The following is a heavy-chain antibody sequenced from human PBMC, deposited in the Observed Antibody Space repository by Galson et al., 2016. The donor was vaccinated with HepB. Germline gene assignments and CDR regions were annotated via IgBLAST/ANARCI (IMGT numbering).Heavy chain of an antibody. CDR2: IYWDERK. Sequence: PALVKPTQTLTRTCTFSGFSLSTSGGGVVWIRQPPGKALEWVALIYWDERKRYSPPLKSRLTITKDTSRKQVVLTMTNMDPVDTATYYCAHTTLVQGANYGLDVWGQETTVTVSS. D-gene: IGHD3-10*01. CDR1: GFSLSTSGGG. J-gene: IGHJ6*02. V-gene: IGHV2-5*02. CDR3: AHTTLVQGANYGLDV.